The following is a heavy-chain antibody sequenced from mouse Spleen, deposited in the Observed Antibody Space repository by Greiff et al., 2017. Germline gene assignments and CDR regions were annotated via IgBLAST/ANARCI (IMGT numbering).Heavy chain of an antibody. D-gene: IGHD2-10*02. J-gene: IGHJ4*01. V-gene: IGHV1-54*03. Sequence: QVQLKESGAELVRPGTSVKVSCKASGYAFTNYLIEWVKQRPGQGLEWIGVINPGSGGTNYNEKFKGKATLTADKSSSTAYMQLSSLTSDDSAVYFCARGEYGNLYYAMDYWGQGTSVTVSS. CDR2: INPGSGGT. CDR3: ARGEYGNLYYAMDY. CDR1: GYAFTNYL.